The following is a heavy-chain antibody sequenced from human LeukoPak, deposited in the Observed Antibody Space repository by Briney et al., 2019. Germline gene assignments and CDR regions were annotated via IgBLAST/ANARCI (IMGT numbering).Heavy chain of an antibody. Sequence: PGGSLRLSCEASGFRFSDYWMTWVRQAPGKGLEWVANIKEDGREKYYVDSVKGRFTLSKDNAKNSVYLQMNSLGAEDTAVYYCARGWGEKGYCRGRTCNNPQFDYWGQGILVTVSS. V-gene: IGHV3-7*01. CDR3: ARGWGEKGYCRGRTCNNPQFDY. J-gene: IGHJ4*02. CDR1: GFRFSDYW. CDR2: IKEDGREK. D-gene: IGHD2-15*01.